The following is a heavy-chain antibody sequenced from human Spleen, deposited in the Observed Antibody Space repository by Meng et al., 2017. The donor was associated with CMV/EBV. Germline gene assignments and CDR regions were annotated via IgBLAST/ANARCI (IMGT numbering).Heavy chain of an antibody. CDR2: ISGYNGNT. CDR3: ARVANTDDFDY. V-gene: IGHV1-18*01. Sequence: SCKASGYTFTSYGISWVRQAPGQGLEWMGWISGYNGNTNYAQKLQGRVTMTTDTSTSTAYMELRSLRSDDTAVYYCARVANTDDFDYWGQGTLVTVSS. D-gene: IGHD4-17*01. J-gene: IGHJ4*02. CDR1: GYTFTSYG.